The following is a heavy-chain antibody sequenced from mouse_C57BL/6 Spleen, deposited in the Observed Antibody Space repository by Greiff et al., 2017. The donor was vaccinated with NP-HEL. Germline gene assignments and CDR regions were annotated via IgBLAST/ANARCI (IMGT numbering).Heavy chain of an antibody. CDR1: GYSFTGYY. V-gene: IGHV1-42*01. J-gene: IGHJ2*01. CDR2: INPSTGGT. D-gene: IGHD1-1*01. CDR3: ARWRTTVVAPDY. Sequence: EVQLVESGPELVKPGASVKISCKASGYSFTGYYMNWVKQSPEKSLEWIGEINPSTGGTTYNQKFKAKATLTVDKSSSTAYMQLKSLTSEDSAVYYCARWRTTVVAPDYWGQGTTLTVSS.